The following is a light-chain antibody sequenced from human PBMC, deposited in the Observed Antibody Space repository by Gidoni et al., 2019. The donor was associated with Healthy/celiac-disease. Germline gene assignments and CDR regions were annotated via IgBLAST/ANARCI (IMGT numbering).Light chain of an antibody. CDR1: QGISSY. CDR2: AAS. Sequence: AIRMTQSPSSFSASTGDRVTITCRASQGISSYLAWYQQKPGKAPKLLIYAASTLQSGVPSRFSGSGSGTDFTLTISSLQSEDFATYYCQQYYSYPITFXQXTRLEIK. CDR3: QQYYSYPIT. V-gene: IGKV1-8*01. J-gene: IGKJ5*01.